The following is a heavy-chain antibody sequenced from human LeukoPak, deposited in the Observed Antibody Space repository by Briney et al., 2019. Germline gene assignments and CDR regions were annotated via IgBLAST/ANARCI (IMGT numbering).Heavy chain of an antibody. CDR2: INQDGSEK. Sequence: GGSLRLSCEASGFTFSNYWMSWVRQAPGKGLEWVANINQDGSEKYFVDSVKGRFSISRDNAKSSLYLQMNTLRADDTAVYYCARDSYYYDRSGMDVWGQGTTVTVSS. CDR1: GFTFSNYW. J-gene: IGHJ6*02. D-gene: IGHD3-22*01. CDR3: ARDSYYYDRSGMDV. V-gene: IGHV3-7*01.